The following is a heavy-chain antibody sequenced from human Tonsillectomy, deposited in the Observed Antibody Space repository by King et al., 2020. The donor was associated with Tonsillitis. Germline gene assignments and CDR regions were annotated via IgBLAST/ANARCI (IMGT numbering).Heavy chain of an antibody. CDR2: INPKSGDT. Sequence: VQLVESGAELRKPGASVTVSCRTSGDTFTGHFVHWVRQAPGQGLEWMGWINPKSGDTNYVPKFQGRVTLSGDLSITTAYMGLSNLRPDDTAVYYCATNAIVSDVSASRDFRHWGQGTLVTVSS. CDR3: ATNAIVSDVSASRDFRH. CDR1: GDTFTGHF. V-gene: IGHV1-2*02. D-gene: IGHD2-8*01. J-gene: IGHJ1*01.